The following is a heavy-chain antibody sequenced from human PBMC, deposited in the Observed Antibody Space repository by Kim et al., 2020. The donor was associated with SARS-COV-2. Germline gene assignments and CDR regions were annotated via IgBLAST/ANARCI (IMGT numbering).Heavy chain of an antibody. D-gene: IGHD3-22*01. Sequence: GESLKISCKGSGYSFTSYWIGWVRQMPGKGLEWMGIIYPGDSDTRYSPSFQGQVTISADKSISTAYLQWSSLKASDTAMYYCAVYYYDSSGYWTENAFDIWGQGTMVTVSS. CDR1: GYSFTSYW. J-gene: IGHJ3*02. V-gene: IGHV5-51*01. CDR3: AVYYYDSSGYWTENAFDI. CDR2: IYPGDSDT.